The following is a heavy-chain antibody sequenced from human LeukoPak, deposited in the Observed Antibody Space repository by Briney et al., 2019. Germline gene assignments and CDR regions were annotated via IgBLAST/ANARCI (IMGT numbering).Heavy chain of an antibody. D-gene: IGHD5-18*01. CDR3: ARAEPAYSYGWEGSPAEYFQH. CDR2: INPSGGST. V-gene: IGHV1-46*01. Sequence: ASVKVSCKASGYTFTSYYMHWVRQAPGQGLEWMGIINPSGGSTSYAQKFQGRVTMTRDMSTSTVYMELSSLRSEDTAVYYCARAEPAYSYGWEGSPAEYFQHWGQGTLVTVSS. J-gene: IGHJ1*01. CDR1: GYTFTSYY.